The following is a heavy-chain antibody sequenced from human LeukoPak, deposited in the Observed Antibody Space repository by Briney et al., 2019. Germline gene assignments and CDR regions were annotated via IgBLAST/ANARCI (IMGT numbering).Heavy chain of an antibody. CDR1: GFTFSSYE. Sequence: GGSLRLSCAASGFTFSSYEMNWVRQAPGKGLEWVDSVRGRFTISRDDAKSSLYLQMNSLRVEDTAVYYCAREGGIGPTYWGQGTLVTVSS. V-gene: IGHV3-48*03. D-gene: IGHD3-16*01. CDR3: AREGGIGPTY. J-gene: IGHJ4*02.